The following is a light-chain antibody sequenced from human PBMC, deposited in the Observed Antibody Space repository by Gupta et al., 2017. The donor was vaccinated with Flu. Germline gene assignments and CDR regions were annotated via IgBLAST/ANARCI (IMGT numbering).Light chain of an antibody. CDR2: AAS. J-gene: IGKJ2*01. CDR1: QSISSY. Sequence: DIQMTQSPSSLSASVGDRVTITCRASQSISSYLNWYQQKPGKAPKLLIYAASSLQSGVPSRFSGSGSGTDCTLTISSLKPEDFATYDCQQSYSTPPTFGQGTKLEIK. CDR3: QQSYSTPPT. V-gene: IGKV1-39*01.